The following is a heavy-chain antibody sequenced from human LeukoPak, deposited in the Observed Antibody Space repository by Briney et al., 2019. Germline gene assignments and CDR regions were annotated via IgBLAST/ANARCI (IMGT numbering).Heavy chain of an antibody. Sequence: GGSLRLSCAASGFTFSSYAMSWVRQAPGKGLEWVSAISGSGGSTYYADSVKGRFTISRDNSKNTLYLQMNSLRAEDTAVYYCAKQPYNNGWYLNWVDPWGQGTLVTVSS. D-gene: IGHD6-19*01. CDR2: ISGSGGST. CDR1: GFTFSSYA. CDR3: AKQPYNNGWYLNWVDP. J-gene: IGHJ5*02. V-gene: IGHV3-23*01.